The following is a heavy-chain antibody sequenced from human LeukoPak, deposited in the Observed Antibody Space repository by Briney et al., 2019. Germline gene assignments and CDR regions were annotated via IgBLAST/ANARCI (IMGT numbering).Heavy chain of an antibody. Sequence: SGTLSLTCAVSGGSLSVSNCWSWVRPPPGKGLEWIGEIYHSGSTNYNPSLKSRVTISIAKSKNQFSLKLSSVTAADTAVYYCARLQRVTMNAFDIWGQGTMVTVSS. D-gene: IGHD3-22*01. CDR1: GGSLSVSNC. CDR2: IYHSGST. CDR3: ARLQRVTMNAFDI. J-gene: IGHJ3*02. V-gene: IGHV4-4*02.